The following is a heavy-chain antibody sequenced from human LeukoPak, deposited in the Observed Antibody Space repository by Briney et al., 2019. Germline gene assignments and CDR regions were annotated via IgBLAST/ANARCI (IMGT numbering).Heavy chain of an antibody. CDR2: INGTAINT. CDR1: GFTVMNSA. Sequence: GGSLRLSCAASGFTVMNSAMNWVRQAPGKGLEWVSAINGTAINTDYADSVKGRFTISRDNAKNSLYLQMNSLRAEDTAVYYCTRDRGYFDYWGQGTLVTVSS. V-gene: IGHV3-23*01. CDR3: TRDRGYFDY. D-gene: IGHD3-10*01. J-gene: IGHJ4*02.